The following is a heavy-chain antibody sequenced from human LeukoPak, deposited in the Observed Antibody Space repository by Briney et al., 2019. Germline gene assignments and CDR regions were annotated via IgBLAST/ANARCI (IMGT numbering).Heavy chain of an antibody. CDR3: GTSRWSGVVDS. D-gene: IGHD3-3*01. V-gene: IGHV3-74*01. J-gene: IGHJ5*01. Sequence: GGSLRLSCTASTRYFTNYWMHWVRQVPGKGLAWLSRIDRDGLREDYADSVRGRFTISRHNAKSTTYLQMNSLRAEDTAVYYCGTSRWSGVVDSWGQGTRVTVSS. CDR2: IDRDGLRE. CDR1: TRYFTNYW.